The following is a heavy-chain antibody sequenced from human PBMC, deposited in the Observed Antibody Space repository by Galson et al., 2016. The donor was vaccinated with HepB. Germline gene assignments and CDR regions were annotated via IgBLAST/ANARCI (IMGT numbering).Heavy chain of an antibody. CDR1: GFTFSNAW. V-gene: IGHV3-15*01. J-gene: IGHJ4*02. Sequence: SLRLSCAVSGFTFSNAWMSWVRQAPGKGLGWVGRIKSNPDGGTTDYAAPVKGRFIISRVGSKNTLYLQMNSLKTEDTAVYYCTKTARLRGVPMDYWGQGTLVTVSS. D-gene: IGHD3-10*01. CDR3: TKTARLRGVPMDY. CDR2: IKSNPDGGTT.